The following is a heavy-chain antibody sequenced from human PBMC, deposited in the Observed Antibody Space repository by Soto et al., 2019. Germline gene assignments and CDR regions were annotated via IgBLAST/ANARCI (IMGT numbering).Heavy chain of an antibody. Sequence: SVKVSCKASGGTFSSYAISWVRQAPGQGLEWMGGIIPIFGTANYAQKFQGRVTITADDSTSTAYMELSSLRSEDTAVYYCARDLGQWSPLYYFDYWGQGTRVTVSS. V-gene: IGHV1-69*13. CDR3: ARDLGQWSPLYYFDY. CDR1: GGTFSSYA. J-gene: IGHJ4*02. D-gene: IGHD6-19*01. CDR2: IIPIFGTA.